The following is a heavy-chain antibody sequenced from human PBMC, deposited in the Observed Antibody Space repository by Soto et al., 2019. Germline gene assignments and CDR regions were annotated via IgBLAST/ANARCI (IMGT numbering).Heavy chain of an antibody. D-gene: IGHD3-10*01. J-gene: IGHJ6*02. V-gene: IGHV4-4*02. CDR1: GASINSSNW. Sequence: QVQLQESGPGLVKPSGTLSLTCAVSGASINSSNWWSWVRQPPGKGLEWIGEIYHSGSTNYNPSLMSRLTLSADRSKNQLSLKLRSVTAADTAVYYCTRDMIYGSERSSYYYAMDVWGRGTTVTVSS. CDR2: IYHSGST. CDR3: TRDMIYGSERSSYYYAMDV.